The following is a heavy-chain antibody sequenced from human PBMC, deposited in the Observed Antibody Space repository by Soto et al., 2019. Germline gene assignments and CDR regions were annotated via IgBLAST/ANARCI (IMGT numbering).Heavy chain of an antibody. J-gene: IGHJ1*01. CDR1: GGSFSGYY. V-gene: IGHV4-34*01. D-gene: IGHD4-17*01. CDR3: ARDHMTTVTH. Sequence: QVQLQQWGAGLLKPSETLSLTCAVYGGSFSGYYWSWIRQPPGKGLEWIGEINHSGSTNYNPSLKSRVTISVDTSKNQFSLKLSSVTAADTAVYYCARDHMTTVTHWGQGTLVTVSS. CDR2: INHSGST.